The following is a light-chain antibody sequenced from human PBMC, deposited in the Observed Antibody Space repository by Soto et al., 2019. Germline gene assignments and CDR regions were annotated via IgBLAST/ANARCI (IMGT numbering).Light chain of an antibody. CDR3: QQSYNAPQT. Sequence: DIQMTQSPASLSAYVGDRVTITCRASQSISNRLNWYQQRPGRAPKLLVYTTSNLQSGVPSRFSGSGSGTDFTLTISSLQPEDFATYYCQQSYNAPQTFGQGTKVDI. CDR2: TTS. V-gene: IGKV1-39*01. CDR1: QSISNR. J-gene: IGKJ1*01.